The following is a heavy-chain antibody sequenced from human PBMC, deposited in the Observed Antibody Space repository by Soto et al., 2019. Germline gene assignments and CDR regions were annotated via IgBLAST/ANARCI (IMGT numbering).Heavy chain of an antibody. V-gene: IGHV3-21*06. CDR1: GFTFTGYS. Sequence: GGSLILSCEASGFTFTGYSMNWVRQAPGKGLEWVSSISSTTNYIYYGDSMKGRFTISRDNAKNSLYLEMNSLRAEDTAVYYCARESEDLTSNFDYWGQGTLVTVSS. J-gene: IGHJ4*02. CDR3: ARESEDLTSNFDY. CDR2: ISSTTNYI.